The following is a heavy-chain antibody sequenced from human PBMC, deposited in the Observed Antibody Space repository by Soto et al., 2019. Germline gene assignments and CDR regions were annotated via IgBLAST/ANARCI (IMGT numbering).Heavy chain of an antibody. Sequence: SETLSLTCTVSGGSISTYYWSWIRQPPGKGLEWIGYIYHSGSTNYNPSLKSRVTISVDTSKNQFSLKLSSVTAADTAVYYCARGFNSAGVDYFDYWGQGTLVTVSS. CDR3: ARGFNSAGVDYFDY. CDR2: IYHSGST. D-gene: IGHD2-15*01. CDR1: GGSISTYY. V-gene: IGHV4-59*01. J-gene: IGHJ4*02.